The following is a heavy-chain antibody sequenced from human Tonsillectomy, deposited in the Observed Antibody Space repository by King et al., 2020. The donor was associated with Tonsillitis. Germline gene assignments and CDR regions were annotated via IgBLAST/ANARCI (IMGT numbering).Heavy chain of an antibody. CDR1: GFTFSDST. Sequence: VQLVESGGGLVQPGGSLKLSCAASGFTFSDSTMHWVRQASGKGLELVCRIKSKPNSYATAYAASVKGRFTVSRDDSKNTAYLQMNSLKTEDTAVYYCTSSLVVPAAISQRWGQGTLVTVSS. J-gene: IGHJ1*01. D-gene: IGHD2-2*01. CDR2: IKSKPNSYAT. CDR3: TSSLVVPAAISQR. V-gene: IGHV3-73*02.